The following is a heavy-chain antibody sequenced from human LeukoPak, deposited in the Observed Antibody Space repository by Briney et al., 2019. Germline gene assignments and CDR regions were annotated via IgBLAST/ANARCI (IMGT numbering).Heavy chain of an antibody. V-gene: IGHV3-48*03. CDR1: GFSFSTRE. CDR2: IISSGSTI. D-gene: IGHD3-22*01. J-gene: IGHJ6*03. CDR3: ARIDRDFYYMDV. Sequence: GGSLRLSCEASGFSFSTREMNWVRQAPGKGPEWASYIISSGSTIYYADSVQGRFTTSRDNAKNLLFLQMNSLRPEDTGVYYCARIDRDFYYMDVWGKGTTVTVSS.